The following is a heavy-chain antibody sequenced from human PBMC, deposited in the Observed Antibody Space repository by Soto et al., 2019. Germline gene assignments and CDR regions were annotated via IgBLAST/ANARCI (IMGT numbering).Heavy chain of an antibody. Sequence: SGPTLVNPTETLTLTCTVSGFSLSNPRMGVSWIRQPPGKALEWLAHIFSNDEKSYSTSLKSRLTVSKDTSKSQVVLTMTNMDPVDTATYYCARETYYSDNRGSLGFDPWGQGTLVTVS. V-gene: IGHV2-26*01. D-gene: IGHD3-22*01. J-gene: IGHJ5*02. CDR3: ARETYYSDNRGSLGFDP. CDR1: GFSLSNPRMG. CDR2: IFSNDEK.